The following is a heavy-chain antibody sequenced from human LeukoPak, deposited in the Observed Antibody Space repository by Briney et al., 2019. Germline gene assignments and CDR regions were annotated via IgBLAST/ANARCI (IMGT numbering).Heavy chain of an antibody. V-gene: IGHV3-20*04. CDR2: INWNGGRT. CDR1: GFTFGGYG. J-gene: IGHJ4*02. Sequence: PGGSLRLSCAASGFTFGGYGMSWVRQAPGKGLEWVSGINWNGGRTGYADSVKGRFTISRDNAKNSLYLQMNSLRAEDTALYYCARDGIAVAGMFDYWGQGTLVTVSS. D-gene: IGHD6-19*01. CDR3: ARDGIAVAGMFDY.